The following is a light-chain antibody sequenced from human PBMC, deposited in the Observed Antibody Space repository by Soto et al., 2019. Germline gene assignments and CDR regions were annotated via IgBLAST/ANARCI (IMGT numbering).Light chain of an antibody. Sequence: QSVLTQPPSASGSPGQSVTISCTGTSSVVGGYNYVSWYQHHPGKAPKLVIYEVTKRPSGVPDRFSGSKSGNTASLSVSGLQAEDEADYYCSSYAGRYSWVFGGGTKLTVL. CDR3: SSYAGRYSWV. V-gene: IGLV2-8*01. CDR1: SSVVGGYNY. CDR2: EVT. J-gene: IGLJ3*02.